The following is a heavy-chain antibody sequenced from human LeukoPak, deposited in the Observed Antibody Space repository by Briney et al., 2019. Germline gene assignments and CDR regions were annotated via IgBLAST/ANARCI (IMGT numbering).Heavy chain of an antibody. CDR1: GFTFSSYE. V-gene: IGHV3-48*03. Sequence: GGSLRLSCAASGFTFSSYEMNWVRQVPGRGLECVSYISSSGSTIYYADSVKGRFTISRDNAKNSLYLQMNSLRAEDTAVYSCAELGITMIWGVWGKGTTVTISS. CDR2: ISSSGSTI. J-gene: IGHJ6*04. D-gene: IGHD3-22*01. CDR3: AELGITMIWGV.